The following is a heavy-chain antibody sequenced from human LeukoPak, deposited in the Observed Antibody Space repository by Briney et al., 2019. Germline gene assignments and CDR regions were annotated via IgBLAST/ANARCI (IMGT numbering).Heavy chain of an antibody. CDR1: GGSISRHY. Sequence: PSETLSLTCTVSGGSISRHYWSWIRQPPGKGLEWIGYIYYSGSTYYNPSLKSRVTISVDTSKNQFSLKLSSVTAADTAVYYCARRPSTYYYDSSGYWFDYWGQGTLVTVSS. D-gene: IGHD3-22*01. CDR2: IYYSGST. CDR3: ARRPSTYYYDSSGYWFDY. V-gene: IGHV4-59*04. J-gene: IGHJ4*02.